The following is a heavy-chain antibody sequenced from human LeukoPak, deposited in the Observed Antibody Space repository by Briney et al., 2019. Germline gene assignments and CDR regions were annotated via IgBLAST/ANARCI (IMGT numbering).Heavy chain of an antibody. D-gene: IGHD6-13*01. J-gene: IGHJ5*02. Sequence: ASVKVSCKASGYTFTGYYMHWVRQAPGQGLEWMGWINPNSGGTNYAQKFQGRVTMTRDTSISTAYMELSRLRSDDTAVYYCARVPTIAAAESWFDPWGQGTLVTVSS. CDR2: INPNSGGT. V-gene: IGHV1-2*02. CDR1: GYTFTGYY. CDR3: ARVPTIAAAESWFDP.